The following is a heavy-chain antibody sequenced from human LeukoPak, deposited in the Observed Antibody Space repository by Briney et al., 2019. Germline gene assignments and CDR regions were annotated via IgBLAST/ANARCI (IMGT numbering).Heavy chain of an antibody. V-gene: IGHV3-74*01. CDR2: INSDGSST. J-gene: IGHJ4*02. Sequence: GGSLRLSCAASGFTFSSDWMHWVRHAQGKGLVWVSRINSDGSSTSYADSVKGRFTISRDNAKNTLYLEMNSLRAEDTAVYYCSRGDDYGDYGRDWGQGTLVTVSS. D-gene: IGHD4-17*01. CDR1: GFTFSSDW. CDR3: SRGDDYGDYGRD.